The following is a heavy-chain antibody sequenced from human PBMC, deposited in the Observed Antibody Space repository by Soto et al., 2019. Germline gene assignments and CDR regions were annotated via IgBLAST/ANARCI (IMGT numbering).Heavy chain of an antibody. D-gene: IGHD1-26*01. J-gene: IGHJ4*02. CDR1: GFTFRSYE. V-gene: IGHV3-48*03. CDR3: ASLGGWRGWKLPYGGFDH. Sequence: EVQLVESGGGLVQPGGSLRLSCAASGFTFRSYEMNSVRQAPGKGLEWVSYISSSGSTIYYADCLKGRFTISRDNAKNSLDRRRSSSVAEDWAGYYCASLGGWRGWKLPYGGFDHWGKGTPVTV. CDR2: ISSSGSTI.